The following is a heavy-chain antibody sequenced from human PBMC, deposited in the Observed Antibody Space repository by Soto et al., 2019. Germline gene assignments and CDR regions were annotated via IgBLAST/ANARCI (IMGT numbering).Heavy chain of an antibody. CDR2: IWYDGSNK. CDR3: ARDQGGEYDILTGYFEGYFDY. J-gene: IGHJ4*02. D-gene: IGHD3-9*01. V-gene: IGHV3-33*01. CDR1: GFTFSSYG. Sequence: QVQLVESGGGVVQPGRSLRLSCAASGFTFSSYGMHWVRQAPGKGLEWVAVIWYDGSNKYYADSVKGRFTISRDNSKNTLYLQMNSLRAEDTAVYYCARDQGGEYDILTGYFEGYFDYWGQGTLVTVSS.